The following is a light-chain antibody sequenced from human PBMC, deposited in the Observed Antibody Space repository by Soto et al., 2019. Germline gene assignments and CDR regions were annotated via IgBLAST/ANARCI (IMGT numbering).Light chain of an antibody. V-gene: IGKV1-5*03. Sequence: DIQMTQSPSTLSASVGDRVTITCRASQSVYNWLAWYQRRTGKAPKLLIYVASTLEVGVPSRFSGSGSGTEFTLTINSLQPDDSATYYCQQYKAFSPTFGQGTKVEIK. CDR2: VAS. CDR1: QSVYNW. J-gene: IGKJ1*01. CDR3: QQYKAFSPT.